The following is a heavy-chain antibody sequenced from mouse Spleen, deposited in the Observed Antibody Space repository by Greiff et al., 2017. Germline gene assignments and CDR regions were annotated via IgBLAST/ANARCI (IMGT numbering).Heavy chain of an antibody. V-gene: IGHV1-50*01. CDR2: IDPSDSYT. CDR3: ARCIYYYGSSSYYYAMDY. Sequence: QVQLQQPGAELVKPGASVKLSCKASGYTFTSYWMQWVKQRPGQGLEWIGEIDPSDSYTNYNQKFKGKATLTVDTSSSTAYMQLSSLTSEDSAVYYCARCIYYYGSSSYYYAMDYWGQGTSVTVSS. D-gene: IGHD1-1*01. CDR1: GYTFTSYW. J-gene: IGHJ4*01.